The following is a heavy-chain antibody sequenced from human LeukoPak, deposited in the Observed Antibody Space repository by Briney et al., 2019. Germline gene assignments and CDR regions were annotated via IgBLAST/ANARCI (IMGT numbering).Heavy chain of an antibody. CDR1: GGSISSGSYY. D-gene: IGHD1-7*01. J-gene: IGHJ5*02. V-gene: IGHV4-39*01. CDR2: IYYSGST. CDR3: ARSRWNSGGWFDP. Sequence: SSETLSLTCTVSGGSISSGSYYWGWIRRPPGKGLEWIGSIYYSGSTYYNPSLKSRVTISVDTSKNQFSLKLSSVTAADTAVYYCARSRWNSGGWFDPWGQGTLVTVSS.